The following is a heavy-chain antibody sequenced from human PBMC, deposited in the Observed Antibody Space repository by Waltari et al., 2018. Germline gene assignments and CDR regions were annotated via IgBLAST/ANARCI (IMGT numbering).Heavy chain of an antibody. CDR2: ISYDGSNK. V-gene: IGHV3-30-3*01. D-gene: IGHD3-10*01. CDR1: GFTFSSYA. Sequence: VQLVESGGGVVQPGRSLRLSCAASGFTFSSYAMHWVRQAPGKGLEWVAVISYDGSNKSYADPVKGRFTISRDNSKNTLYLQMNSLRAEDTAVYYCARGPGYYGSGSYWGWFDPWGQGTLVTVSS. J-gene: IGHJ5*02. CDR3: ARGPGYYGSGSYWGWFDP.